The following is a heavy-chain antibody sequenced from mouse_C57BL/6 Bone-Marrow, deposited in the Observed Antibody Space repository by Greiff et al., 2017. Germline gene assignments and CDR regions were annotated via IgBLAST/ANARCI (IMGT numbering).Heavy chain of an antibody. J-gene: IGHJ2*01. CDR3: TTGDGYSYIDY. V-gene: IGHV14-4*01. CDR1: GFNIKDDY. CDR2: IDPENGDT. D-gene: IGHD2-3*01. Sequence: EVQLQQSEAELVRPGASVKLSCTASGFNIKDDYMHWVKQRPEQGLEWIGWIDPENGDTEYASKFQGKATITADTSSNTASLQPSSLTSEDTAVYYCTTGDGYSYIDYWGQGTTLTVSS.